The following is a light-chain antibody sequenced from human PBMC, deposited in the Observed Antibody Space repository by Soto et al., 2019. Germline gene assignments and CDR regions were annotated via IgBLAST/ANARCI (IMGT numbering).Light chain of an antibody. J-gene: IGKJ2*03. CDR3: QQYNIRFS. Sequence: EIVMTQSPATLSVSPGERATLSCRASQSVGSNLAWYQQKPGQVPRPLIYAASTRATGIPARFSGTGSGTEFTLTISSLQSEDFAVYYCQQYNIRFSFGQGTKLEIK. CDR2: AAS. V-gene: IGKV3-15*01. CDR1: QSVGSN.